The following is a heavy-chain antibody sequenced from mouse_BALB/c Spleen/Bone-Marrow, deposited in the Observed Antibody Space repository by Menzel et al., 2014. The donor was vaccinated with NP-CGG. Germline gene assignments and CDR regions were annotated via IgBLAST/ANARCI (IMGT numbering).Heavy chain of an antibody. V-gene: IGHV7-1*02. Sequence: EVKLMESGGGLVQPGGSLRLSCATSGFTFSDFFMEWVRQPPGKRLEWIAAIRNNANDYTTEYSASVKGRFTASRDTSQSILYLQMNALRAEDTAIYYCARDALLTGVHYYGMDYWGKGTSVTVSS. CDR2: IRNNANDYTT. CDR1: GFTFSDFF. CDR3: ARDALLTGVHYYGMDY. D-gene: IGHD4-1*01. J-gene: IGHJ4*01.